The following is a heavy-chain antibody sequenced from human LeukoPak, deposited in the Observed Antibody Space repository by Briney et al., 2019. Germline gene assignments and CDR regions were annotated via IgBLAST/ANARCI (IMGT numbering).Heavy chain of an antibody. J-gene: IGHJ4*02. V-gene: IGHV1-46*02. CDR3: AYERADGFND. CDR1: GYTFNSYD. D-gene: IGHD5-24*01. CDR2: INPSDGST. Sequence: AASVKLSCKAAGYTFNSYDMNWVRQAPGQGLEWVGFINPSDGSTAYAHKFQGRVTITRDTSTSTFYMNLSNLRSEDTAVYFCAYERADGFNDWGQGALVIVSS.